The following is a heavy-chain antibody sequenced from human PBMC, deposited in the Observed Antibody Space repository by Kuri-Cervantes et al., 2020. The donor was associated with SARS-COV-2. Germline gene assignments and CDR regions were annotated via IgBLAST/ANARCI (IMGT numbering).Heavy chain of an antibody. D-gene: IGHD6-13*01. J-gene: IGHJ4*02. CDR2: IDQSGRT. CDR1: GGSFSGYS. CDR3: AAAVGFSDY. Sequence: GSLRLSCAVYGGSFSGYSWTWIRQPPGKGLEWIGEIDQSGRTNYNPSLKSRVTISVDTSKHQFSLRLSSLTAADTAIYYCAAAVGFSDYWGQGTLVTVSS. V-gene: IGHV4-34*01.